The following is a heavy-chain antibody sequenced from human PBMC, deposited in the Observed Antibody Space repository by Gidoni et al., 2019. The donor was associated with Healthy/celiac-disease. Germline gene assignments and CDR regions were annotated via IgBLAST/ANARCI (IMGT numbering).Heavy chain of an antibody. Sequence: GGSISSSSYYWGWIRQPPGKGLEWIGSIYYSGSTYYNPSLKSRVTISVDTSKNQFSLKLSSVTAADTAVYYCASQTSGWYYFDYWGQGTLVTVSS. J-gene: IGHJ4*02. D-gene: IGHD6-19*01. CDR2: IYYSGST. CDR1: GGSISSSSYY. V-gene: IGHV4-39*01. CDR3: ASQTSGWYYFDY.